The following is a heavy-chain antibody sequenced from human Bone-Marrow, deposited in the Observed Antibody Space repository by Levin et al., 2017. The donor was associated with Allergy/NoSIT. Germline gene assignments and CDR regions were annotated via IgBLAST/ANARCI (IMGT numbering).Heavy chain of an antibody. CDR1: GASIGSYS. V-gene: IGHV4-59*01. CDR2: VYIGGTT. Sequence: SQTLSLTCTVSGASIGSYSWSWIRQPPGQGLEWIGDVYIGGTTDYNPSLKSRVTITVDTSKNQLSLKLDSVTAADAAVYYCARESPPQSEYDSTLGSLDYWGQGTLVTVSS. CDR3: ARESPPQSEYDSTLGSLDY. D-gene: IGHD2/OR15-2a*01. J-gene: IGHJ4*02.